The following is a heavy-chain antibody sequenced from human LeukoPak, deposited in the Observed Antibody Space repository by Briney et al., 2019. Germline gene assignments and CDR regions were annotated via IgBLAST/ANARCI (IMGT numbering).Heavy chain of an antibody. Sequence: KPSETLSLTCAVYGGSFSGYYWSWIREPPGKGLEWLGEINHSRSTNYNPSLKSRVTISVDTSKNQFSLKLSSVTAADTAVYYCARVGSPVDTGRNWFDPWGQGTLVTVSS. CDR3: ARVGSPVDTGRNWFDP. V-gene: IGHV4-34*01. CDR2: INHSRST. J-gene: IGHJ5*02. D-gene: IGHD5-18*01. CDR1: GGSFSGYY.